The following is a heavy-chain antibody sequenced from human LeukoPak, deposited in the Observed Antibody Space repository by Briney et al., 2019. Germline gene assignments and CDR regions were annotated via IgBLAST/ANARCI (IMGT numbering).Heavy chain of an antibody. CDR1: GFTVSDNY. V-gene: IGHV3-53*01. CDR2: MYSRGDT. J-gene: IGHJ5*02. D-gene: IGHD6-13*01. Sequence: GGSLRLSCAASGFTVSDNYMSWVRQAPGKGPEWVSVMYSRGDTYYANSVKGRFTFSRDISKNTLHLQMNGLRTEDTAMYYCARDAPQVPAAGVLASWGQGTLVTVSS. CDR3: ARDAPQVPAAGVLAS.